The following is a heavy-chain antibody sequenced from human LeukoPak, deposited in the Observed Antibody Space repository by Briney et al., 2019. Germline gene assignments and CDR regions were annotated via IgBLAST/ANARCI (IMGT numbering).Heavy chain of an antibody. D-gene: IGHD3-3*01. Sequence: SVTVCCKASGGTFSSYAISWVRQAPGQGLEWMGGIIPIFGTANYAQKFQGRVTITADESTSTAYMELSSLRSEDTAVYYCARDTRTGRYYDFWSGYYRPYGMDVWGQGTTVTVSS. CDR2: IIPIFGTA. V-gene: IGHV1-69*13. J-gene: IGHJ6*02. CDR3: ARDTRTGRYYDFWSGYYRPYGMDV. CDR1: GGTFSSYA.